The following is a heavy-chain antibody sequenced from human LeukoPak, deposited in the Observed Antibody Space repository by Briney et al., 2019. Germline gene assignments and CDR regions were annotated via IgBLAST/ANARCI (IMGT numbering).Heavy chain of an antibody. D-gene: IGHD6-19*01. CDR3: ASYEQWLSNWYFDL. CDR2: IYTGGGT. V-gene: IGHV3-53*01. J-gene: IGHJ2*01. Sequence: GGSLSLPCAASGLTLSSNYMSWVRQAPGKGLEWVSVIYTGGGTNYADSVKGRFTISRDNSKNTLYLQMSSLRAEDTAVYYCASYEQWLSNWYFDLWGRGTLVTVSS. CDR1: GLTLSSNY.